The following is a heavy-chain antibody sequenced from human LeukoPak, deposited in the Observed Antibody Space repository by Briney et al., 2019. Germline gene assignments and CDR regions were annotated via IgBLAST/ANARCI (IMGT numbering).Heavy chain of an antibody. V-gene: IGHV1-2*02. Sequence: ASVKVSCKASGYTFTGYYMLWVRQAPGQGLEWMGWISPNSGGTNYAQKFQGRVTMTRDTSISTAYMELSRLRSDDTAVYYCARVGRETVEFKAAAGILDYWGQGTLVTVSS. CDR1: GYTFTGYY. CDR3: ARVGRETVEFKAAAGILDY. CDR2: ISPNSGGT. D-gene: IGHD6-13*01. J-gene: IGHJ4*02.